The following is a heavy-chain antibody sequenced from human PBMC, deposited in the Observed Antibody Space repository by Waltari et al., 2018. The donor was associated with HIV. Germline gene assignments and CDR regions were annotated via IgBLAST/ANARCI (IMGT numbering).Heavy chain of an antibody. CDR3: ARAVVGGYDLGNNWFDP. D-gene: IGHD5-12*01. J-gene: IGHJ5*02. CDR1: GGSISSGSYH. V-gene: IGHV4-61*02. CDR2: LYTSGSA. Sequence: QVQLQESGPGLVKPSQTLSLTCTVSGGSISSGSYHWSWIRQPAGKGREGRGRLYTSGSADYKPSLKSRATISGDTSKNQFSLKLSAVTAADTAVYYCARAVVGGYDLGNNWFDPWGQGTLVTVSS.